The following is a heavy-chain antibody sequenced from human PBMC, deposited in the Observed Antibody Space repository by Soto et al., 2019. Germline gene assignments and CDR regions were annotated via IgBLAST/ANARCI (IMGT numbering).Heavy chain of an antibody. CDR3: AKVAYSRYYFDY. V-gene: IGHV1-24*01. CDR1: GYTLTELS. CDR2: FDPEDGET. J-gene: IGHJ4*02. D-gene: IGHD6-13*01. Sequence: ASVKVSCKVSGYTLTELSMHWVRQAPGKGLEWMGGFDPEDGETIYAQKFQGRVTMTEDTSTDTAYMELSSLRSEDTAVYYCAKVAYSRYYFDYWGQGTLVTVSS.